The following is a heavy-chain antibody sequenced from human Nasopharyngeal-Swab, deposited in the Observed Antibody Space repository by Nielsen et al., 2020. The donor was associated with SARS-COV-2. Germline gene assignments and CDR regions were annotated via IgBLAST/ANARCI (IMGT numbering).Heavy chain of an antibody. J-gene: IGHJ6*04. D-gene: IGHD3-22*01. CDR2: IYYSGST. Sequence: WIRQPPGKGLEWIGYIYYSGSTYYNPSLKSRVTISVDTSKNQFSLKLSSVTAADTAVYYRARQSWAGYYYDSSGYMDVWGKGTTVTVSS. CDR3: ARQSWAGYYYDSSGYMDV. V-gene: IGHV4-31*02.